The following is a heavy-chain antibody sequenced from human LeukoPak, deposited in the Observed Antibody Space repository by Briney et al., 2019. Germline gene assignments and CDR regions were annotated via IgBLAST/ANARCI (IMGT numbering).Heavy chain of an antibody. D-gene: IGHD4-23*01. V-gene: IGHV3-21*01. CDR3: ARVAPNYGGNSWFDY. J-gene: IGHJ4*02. CDR2: ISSSSSYI. Sequence: SGGSLRLSCAASGFTFSSYSMNWVRQAPGKGLEWVSSISSSSSYIYYADSVKGRFTISRDNAKNSLDLQMNSLRAEDTAVYYCARVAPNYGGNSWFDYWGQGTLVTVSS. CDR1: GFTFSSYS.